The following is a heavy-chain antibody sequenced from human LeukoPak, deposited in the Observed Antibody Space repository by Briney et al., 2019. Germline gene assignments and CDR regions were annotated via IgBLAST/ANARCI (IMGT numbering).Heavy chain of an antibody. Sequence: GGSLRLSCAASGFTFSSYSMNWVRQAPGKGLEWVSSISGSNSYIYYADSVKGRFTISRDNAKNSLYLQMNSLRAEDTAVYYCARDTKFGVGARGRFDYWGQGTLVTVSS. CDR1: GFTFSSYS. J-gene: IGHJ4*02. D-gene: IGHD3-3*01. CDR3: ARDTKFGVGARGRFDY. CDR2: ISGSNSYI. V-gene: IGHV3-21*01.